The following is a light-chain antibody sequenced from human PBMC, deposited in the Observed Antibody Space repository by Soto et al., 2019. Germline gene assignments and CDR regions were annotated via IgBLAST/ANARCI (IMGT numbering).Light chain of an antibody. V-gene: IGKV1-27*01. CDR2: AAY. J-gene: IGKJ3*01. CDR1: QGIYNY. Sequence: DIQMTQSPSSLSASVGDRVTITCRASQGIYNYLAWYQQKPGKVPKLLIYAAYTLRSGVPSRFSGSGSGTDFTLTISSLQPEDVATYYCQKYNSATFTFGPGTKVDIK. CDR3: QKYNSATFT.